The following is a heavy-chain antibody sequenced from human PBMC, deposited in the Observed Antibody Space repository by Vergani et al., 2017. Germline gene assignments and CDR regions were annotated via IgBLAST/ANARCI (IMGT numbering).Heavy chain of an antibody. Sequence: QVQLHQWGAGLLKPSETLSLTSAVYGGSFSGYYWSWIRQPPGKGLDWIGEINHSGSTNYNPSLKSRVTISVDTSKNQFSLKLSSVTAADTAVYYCARGFDLWGRGTLVTVSS. CDR1: GGSFSGYY. CDR2: INHSGST. J-gene: IGHJ2*01. CDR3: ARGFDL. V-gene: IGHV4-34*01.